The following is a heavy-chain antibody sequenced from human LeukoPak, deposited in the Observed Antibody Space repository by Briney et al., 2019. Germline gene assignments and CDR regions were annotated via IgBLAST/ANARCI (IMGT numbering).Heavy chain of an antibody. D-gene: IGHD2-15*01. CDR3: ATRRRYCSGGSCYYYHYGMDV. J-gene: IGHJ6*02. CDR1: GYTLTELS. Sequence: ASVKVSCKVSGYTLTELSMHWVRQAPGKGLEWMGGFDPEDGETIYAQKFQGRVTMTEDTSTDTAYMELSSLRSEDTAVYYCATRRRYCSGGSCYYYHYGMDVWGQGTTVTVSS. V-gene: IGHV1-24*01. CDR2: FDPEDGET.